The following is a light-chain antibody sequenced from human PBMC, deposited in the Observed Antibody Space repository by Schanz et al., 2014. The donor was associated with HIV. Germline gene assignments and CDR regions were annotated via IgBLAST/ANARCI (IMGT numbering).Light chain of an antibody. CDR3: QQYGSSSPWT. CDR1: QGLSSW. CDR2: SAS. V-gene: IGKV1-12*01. Sequence: DIQMTQSPSSVSASVGDRVTITCRASQGLSSWVAWYQHKPGKPPKLLIYSASTLQSGVPSRFSGSGSGTDFTLTISSLQPEDIAVYYCQQYGSSSPWTFGQGTKVQIK. J-gene: IGKJ1*01.